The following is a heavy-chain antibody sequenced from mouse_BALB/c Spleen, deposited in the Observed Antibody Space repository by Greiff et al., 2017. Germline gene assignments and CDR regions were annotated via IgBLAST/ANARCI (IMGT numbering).Heavy chain of an antibody. CDR1: GFTFSDYY. Sequence: EVKVVESGGGLVKPGGSLKLSCAASGFTFSDYYMYWVRQTPEKRLEWVATISDGGSYTYYPDSVKGRFTISRDNAKNNLYLQMSSLKSEDTAMYYCARVHYYAMDYWGQGTSVTVSS. CDR2: ISDGGSYT. J-gene: IGHJ4*01. V-gene: IGHV5-4*02. CDR3: ARVHYYAMDY.